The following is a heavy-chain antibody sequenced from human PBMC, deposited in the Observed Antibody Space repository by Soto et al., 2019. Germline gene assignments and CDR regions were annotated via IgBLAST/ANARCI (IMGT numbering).Heavy chain of an antibody. CDR1: GGTFSSYA. D-gene: IGHD5-18*01. Sequence: ASVKVSCKASGGTFSSYAISWVRQAPGQGLEWMGGIIPIFGTANYAQKFQGRVTITADESTSTAYMELSSLRSEDTAVYYCASPVGYSYGYAFDIWGQGTMVTVSS. J-gene: IGHJ3*02. V-gene: IGHV1-69*13. CDR3: ASPVGYSYGYAFDI. CDR2: IIPIFGTA.